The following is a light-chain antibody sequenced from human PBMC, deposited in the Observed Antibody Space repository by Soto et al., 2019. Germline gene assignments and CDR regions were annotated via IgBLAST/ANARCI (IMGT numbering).Light chain of an antibody. CDR1: SSDFGGYNY. CDR2: EVS. J-gene: IGLJ1*01. V-gene: IGLV2-14*01. CDR3: SSYTSSSTPYV. Sequence: QSVLNQPASVSGSPGQSITISCTGTSSDFGGYNYVSWYQQHPGKAPKLMIYEVSNRPSGVSNRFSGSKSGNTASLTISGLQAEDEADYYCSSYTSSSTPYVFGTGTKVTVL.